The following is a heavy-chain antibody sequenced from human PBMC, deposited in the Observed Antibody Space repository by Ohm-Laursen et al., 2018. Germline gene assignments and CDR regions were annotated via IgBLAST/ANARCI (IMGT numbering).Heavy chain of an antibody. CDR1: GGTFSSYA. D-gene: IGHD3-22*01. CDR2: IIPIFGTA. J-gene: IGHJ4*02. CDR3: ARHNGITMIIHFDY. V-gene: IGHV1-69*13. Sequence: SVKVSCKASGGTFSSYAISWVRQAPGQGLEWMGGIIPIFGTANYAQKFQGRVTITADESTSTAYMELSSLRSEDTAVYYCARHNGITMIIHFDYWGQGTLVTVSS.